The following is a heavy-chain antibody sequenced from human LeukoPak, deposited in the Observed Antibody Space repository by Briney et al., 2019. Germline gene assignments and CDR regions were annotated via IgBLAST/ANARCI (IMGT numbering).Heavy chain of an antibody. CDR3: ARDFHYYDSSWAYYYMDV. CDR1: GGSISSSNW. Sequence: SGTLSLTCAVSGGSISSSNWWSWVRQPPGKGLEWIGEIYHSGSTNYNPSLKSRVTISVDKSKNQFSLKLSSVTAADTAVYYCARDFHYYDSSWAYYYMDVWGKGTTVTVSS. D-gene: IGHD3-22*01. CDR2: IYHSGST. V-gene: IGHV4-4*02. J-gene: IGHJ6*03.